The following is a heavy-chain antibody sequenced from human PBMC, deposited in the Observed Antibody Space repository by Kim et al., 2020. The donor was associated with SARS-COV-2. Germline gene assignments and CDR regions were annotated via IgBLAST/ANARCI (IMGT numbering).Heavy chain of an antibody. CDR1: GGSISSGGYY. V-gene: IGHV4-31*03. CDR3: AGDPLKNPVPLGYYYYYGMDV. Sequence: SETLSLTCTVSGGSISSGGYYWSWIRQHPGKGLEWIGYIYYSGSTNYNPSLKSRVTISVDTSKNQFSLKLSSVPAADTAVYYCAGDPLKNPVPLGYYYYYGMDVWGQGTTVTVSS. J-gene: IGHJ6*02. CDR2: IYYSGST.